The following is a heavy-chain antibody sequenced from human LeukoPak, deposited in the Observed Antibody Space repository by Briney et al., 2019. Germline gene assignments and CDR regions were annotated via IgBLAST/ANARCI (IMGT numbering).Heavy chain of an antibody. CDR2: IIPILGIA. Sequence: GASVKVSCKASGYTFTSYGISWVRQAPGQGLEWMGRIIPILGIANYAQKFQGRVTITADKSTSTAYMELSSLRSEDTAVYYCASGQWLGEHAFDIWGQGTMVTVSS. J-gene: IGHJ3*02. D-gene: IGHD6-19*01. V-gene: IGHV1-69*04. CDR1: GYTFTSYG. CDR3: ASGQWLGEHAFDI.